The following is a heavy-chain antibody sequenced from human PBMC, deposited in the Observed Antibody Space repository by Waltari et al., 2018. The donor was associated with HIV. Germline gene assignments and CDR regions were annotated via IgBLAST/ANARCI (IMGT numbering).Heavy chain of an antibody. CDR2: RNPNSGNT. CDR1: GYPFTSYD. CDR3: ARAVTMVQGAISFDY. J-gene: IGHJ4*02. D-gene: IGHD3-10*01. Sequence: VPLVQSGAEVKKPGASVNVSCKASGYPFTSYDINWVRPTTGQGLEWMGGRNPNSGNTGYAQKFQGRVNMTRNTSISTAYMELRSLRSEDTAVYYGARAVTMVQGAISFDYWGQGTLVTVSP. V-gene: IGHV1-8*01.